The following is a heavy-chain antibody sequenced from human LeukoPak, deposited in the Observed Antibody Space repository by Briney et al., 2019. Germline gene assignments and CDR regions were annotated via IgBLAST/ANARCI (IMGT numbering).Heavy chain of an antibody. CDR3: ARQRGYYYDSSGYSRPGHYFDY. J-gene: IGHJ4*02. Sequence: PSGTLSLTCAVYGGSFSGYYWSWIRQPPGKGLEWIGEINHSGSTNYNPSLESRVTISVDTSKNQFSLKLSSVTAADTAVYYCARQRGYYYDSSGYSRPGHYFDYWGQETLVPVPS. V-gene: IGHV4-34*01. D-gene: IGHD3-22*01. CDR2: INHSGST. CDR1: GGSFSGYY.